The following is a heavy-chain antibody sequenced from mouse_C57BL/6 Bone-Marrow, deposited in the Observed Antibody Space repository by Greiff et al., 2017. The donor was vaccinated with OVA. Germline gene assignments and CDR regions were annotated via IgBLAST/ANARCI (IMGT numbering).Heavy chain of an antibody. V-gene: IGHV1-77*01. CDR2: IGPGSGST. D-gene: IGHD1-1*01. CDR3: AHYYGSSYGNFDV. J-gene: IGHJ1*03. Sequence: VQLQQSGAELVKPGASVKISCKASGYTFTDYYINWVKQRPGQGLEWIGKIGPGSGSTYYNEKFKGKATLTADKSSSTAYMQLSSLTSEDSAVYFCAHYYGSSYGNFDVWGTGTTVTVSS. CDR1: GYTFTDYY.